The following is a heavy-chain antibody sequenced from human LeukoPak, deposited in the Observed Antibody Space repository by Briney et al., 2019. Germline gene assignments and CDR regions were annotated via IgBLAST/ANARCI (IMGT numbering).Heavy chain of an antibody. J-gene: IGHJ4*02. V-gene: IGHV3-23*01. CDR1: GFTFNIYP. Sequence: GGSLRLSCVASGFTFNIYPMTWVRQSPEKGLEWVSTIGTGGDTYYADSVKGRFTISGDDSKNTLYLQMHSLGAEDTAVYYCAKSRVVDRRGYFDYWGQGTLVTVSS. D-gene: IGHD2-15*01. CDR2: IGTGGDT. CDR3: AKSRVVDRRGYFDY.